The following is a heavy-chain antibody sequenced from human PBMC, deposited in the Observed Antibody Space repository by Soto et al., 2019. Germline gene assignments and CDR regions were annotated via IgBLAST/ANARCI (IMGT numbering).Heavy chain of an antibody. V-gene: IGHV3-11*01. D-gene: IGHD6-6*01. CDR1: GFTFSDYY. Sequence: PGGSLRLSCAASGFTFSDYYMSWIRQAPGKGLEWVSYISSSGSTIYYADSVKGRFTISRDNAKNSLYLQMNSLRAEDTAVYYCARSIYSSSSPHFDYWGQGTLVTVSS. CDR3: ARSIYSSSSPHFDY. J-gene: IGHJ4*02. CDR2: ISSSGSTI.